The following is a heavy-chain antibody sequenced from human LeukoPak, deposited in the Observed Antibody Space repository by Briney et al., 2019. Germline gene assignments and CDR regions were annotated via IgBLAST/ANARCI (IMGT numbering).Heavy chain of an antibody. CDR2: ISYDGSNK. J-gene: IGHJ4*02. Sequence: GRSLRLSCAASGFTFSSYGMHWVRQAPGKGLEWVAVISYDGSNKYYADSVKGRFTISRDNSKNTLYLQMNSLRAEDTAVYYCAKGANVLITISYLDYWGQGTLVTVSS. V-gene: IGHV3-30*18. CDR1: GFTFSSYG. CDR3: AKGANVLITISYLDY. D-gene: IGHD2/OR15-2a*01.